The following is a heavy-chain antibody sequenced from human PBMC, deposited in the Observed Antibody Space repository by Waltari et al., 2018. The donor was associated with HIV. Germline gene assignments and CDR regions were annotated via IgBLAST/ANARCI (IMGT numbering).Heavy chain of an antibody. V-gene: IGHV4-38-2*02. CDR3: ARGLLIGYSYGHGLEAAGAGVDY. D-gene: IGHD5-18*01. Sequence: QVHLQESGPGLVKPSETLSLTCTVSGYSITSGYFWGWVRQAPGEGLAWIGSVYHSGRTYSNPSLKSRLTISVDTSKNQFSLRLSSVTAADTAVYYCARGLLIGYSYGHGLEAAGAGVDYWGQGTLVTVSS. CDR1: GYSITSGYF. J-gene: IGHJ4*02. CDR2: VYHSGRT.